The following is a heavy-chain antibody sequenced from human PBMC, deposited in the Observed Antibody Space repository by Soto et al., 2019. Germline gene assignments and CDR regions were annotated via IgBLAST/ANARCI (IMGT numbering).Heavy chain of an antibody. CDR1: GYTFTSYG. Sequence: ASVKVSCKASGYTFTSYGISWVRQAPGQGLEWMGWISAYNGNTNYAQKLQGRVTMTTDTSTSTAYMKLRSLRSDDTAVYYCAKGYCSSTSCPIPFYYYYMDVWGKGTTVTVSS. CDR3: AKGYCSSTSCPIPFYYYYMDV. CDR2: ISAYNGNT. V-gene: IGHV1-18*01. J-gene: IGHJ6*03. D-gene: IGHD2-2*01.